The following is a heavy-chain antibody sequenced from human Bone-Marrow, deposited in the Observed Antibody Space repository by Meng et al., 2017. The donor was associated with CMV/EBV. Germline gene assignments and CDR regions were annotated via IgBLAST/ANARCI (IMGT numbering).Heavy chain of an antibody. Sequence: TVSGGSISSGGYYWSWIRQHPGKGLEWIGNINYGGDTYYNPSLSSRVTISVDTSKNQFSLKLSSVTAADTSVYYCARRATGLDWLDPWGQGTLVTVSS. V-gene: IGHV4-39*01. J-gene: IGHJ5*02. CDR1: GGSISSGGYY. D-gene: IGHD1-14*01. CDR3: ARRATGLDWLDP. CDR2: INYGGDT.